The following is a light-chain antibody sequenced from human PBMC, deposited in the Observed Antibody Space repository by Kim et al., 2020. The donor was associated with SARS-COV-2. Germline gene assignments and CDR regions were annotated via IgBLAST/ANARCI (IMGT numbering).Light chain of an antibody. CDR3: QQYGSSPT. Sequence: LSPGERPTLPCRASQSVSSSSLAWYQQKPGQAPRLLIYGTSTRATGIPDRFSGSGSGTDFTLTISRLEPEDFAVYFCQQYGSSPTFGGGTKVDIK. J-gene: IGKJ4*01. CDR2: GTS. V-gene: IGKV3-20*01. CDR1: QSVSSSS.